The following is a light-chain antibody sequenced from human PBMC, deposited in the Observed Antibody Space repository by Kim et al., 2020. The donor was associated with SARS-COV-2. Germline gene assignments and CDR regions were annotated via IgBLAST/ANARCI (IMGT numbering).Light chain of an antibody. CDR3: QQYNNWPQT. J-gene: IGKJ1*01. CDR1: QSGSSN. V-gene: IGKV3-15*01. Sequence: VSPGERATLSCRASQSGSSNLAWYQQKPGQAPRLLIYGASTRATGVPARFSGSGSGTEFTLTISSLQSEDFAIYYCQQYNNWPQTFGQGTKVDIK. CDR2: GAS.